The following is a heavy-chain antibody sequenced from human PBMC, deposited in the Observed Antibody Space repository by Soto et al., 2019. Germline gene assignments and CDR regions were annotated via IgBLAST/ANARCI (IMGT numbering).Heavy chain of an antibody. V-gene: IGHV3-53*01. CDR1: GFSVTSNY. J-gene: IGHJ4*02. CDR3: ARVTTFYDILTSSYALNYFDY. D-gene: IGHD3-9*01. CDR2: IYAGGNT. Sequence: GGSLRLSCAASGFSVTSNYMTWVRQAPGKGLECVSVIYAGGNTYYPDSVKGRFTISSDNSKNTLFLQMNNLRAENTAVYYCARVTTFYDILTSSYALNYFDYWGQGTRVTVSS.